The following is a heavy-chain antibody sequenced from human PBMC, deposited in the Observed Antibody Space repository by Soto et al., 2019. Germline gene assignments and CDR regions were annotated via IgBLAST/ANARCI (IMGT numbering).Heavy chain of an antibody. CDR3: AKDVGSSGWYDGFDS. J-gene: IGHJ4*02. V-gene: IGHV3-9*01. CDR2: ISWNGESI. D-gene: IGHD6-19*01. Sequence: EVQLVESGGGLVQPGRSLRLSCAASGFNFGDYAMQWVRQVPGKGLEWVSSISWNGESIGYADSVKGRFTISRDNGKKSVYLQMNSLRGEDTALYYCAKDVGSSGWYDGFDSWGQGTLVTVS. CDR1: GFNFGDYA.